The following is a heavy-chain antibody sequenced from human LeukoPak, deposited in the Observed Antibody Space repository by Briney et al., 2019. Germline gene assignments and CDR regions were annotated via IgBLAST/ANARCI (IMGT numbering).Heavy chain of an antibody. V-gene: IGHV4-30-4*08. CDR1: GGSISSGDYY. D-gene: IGHD3-3*01. CDR3: AGSNTIFGVVFSSFDP. CDR2: IYYSGST. Sequence: SQTLSLTCTVSGGSISSGDYYWSWIRQPPGKGLEWIGYIYYSGSTYYNPSLKSRVTISVDTSKNQFSLKLSSVTAADTAVYYCAGSNTIFGVVFSSFDPWGQGTLVTVSS. J-gene: IGHJ5*02.